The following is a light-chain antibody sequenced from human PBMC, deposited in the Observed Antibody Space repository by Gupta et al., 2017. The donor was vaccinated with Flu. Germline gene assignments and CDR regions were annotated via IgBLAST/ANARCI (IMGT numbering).Light chain of an antibody. CDR3: QQAYSFPRT. CDR2: TTS. CDR1: RGINNL. V-gene: IGKV1-12*01. Sequence: PSSWSASLGDRVTISCRASRGINNLLAWYQQKPGKAPSLLMYTTSTLFSGVPSRFSGSGSGTDFTLTISSLQPEDFATYYCQQAYSFPRTFGQGTKVEIK. J-gene: IGKJ1*01.